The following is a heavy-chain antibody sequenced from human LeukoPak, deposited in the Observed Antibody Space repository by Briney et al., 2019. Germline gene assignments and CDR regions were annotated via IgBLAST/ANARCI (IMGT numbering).Heavy chain of an antibody. Sequence: SGTLSLTCTVSGGSISSGSYYWSWIRQPAGKGLEWIGRIYTSGSTNYNPSLKSRVTISVDTSKNQFSLKLSSVTAADTAVYYCASTNSENYYGSGSYYPFDPWGQGTLVTVSS. V-gene: IGHV4-61*02. CDR2: IYTSGST. CDR1: GGSISSGSYY. J-gene: IGHJ5*02. D-gene: IGHD3-10*01. CDR3: ASTNSENYYGSGSYYPFDP.